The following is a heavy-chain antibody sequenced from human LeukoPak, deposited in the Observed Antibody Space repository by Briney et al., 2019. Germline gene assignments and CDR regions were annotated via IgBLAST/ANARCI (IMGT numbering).Heavy chain of an antibody. CDR1: GYTFTSYD. CDR2: MNPNSGNT. CDR3: ARGGNPGSILRVDYYYYMDV. Sequence: ASVKVSCKASGYTFTSYDINWVRQATGQGLEWMGWMNPNSGNTGYAQKFQGRVTMTRNTSISTAYMELSSLRSEDTAVYYCARGGNPGSILRVDYYYYMDVWGKGTTVTVSS. D-gene: IGHD2-15*01. J-gene: IGHJ6*03. V-gene: IGHV1-8*01.